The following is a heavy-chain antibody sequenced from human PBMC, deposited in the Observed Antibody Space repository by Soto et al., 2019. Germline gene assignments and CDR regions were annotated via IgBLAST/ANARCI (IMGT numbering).Heavy chain of an antibody. Sequence: QVQLVQSGAEVKKSGASVKVSCKATGYRFTGHYIHWVRQAPGQGPEWMGEIGPKNGDTKYGQKFQGRVTMTRDTSITTVYMELRNLSPDDTAVYYCGRGRSGELVVFYWGQGTLVTVYS. D-gene: IGHD1-7*01. CDR1: GYRFTGHY. J-gene: IGHJ4*02. V-gene: IGHV1-2*02. CDR3: GRGRSGELVVFY. CDR2: IGPKNGDT.